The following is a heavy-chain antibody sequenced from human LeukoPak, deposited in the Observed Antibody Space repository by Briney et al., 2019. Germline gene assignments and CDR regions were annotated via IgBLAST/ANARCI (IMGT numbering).Heavy chain of an antibody. Sequence: GGSLRLSCAASGFTFSSYWMSWVRQAPGKGLEWVANIKQDGSERYYVDSVKGRFTISRDNTKNSLYLQMSSLRAEDTAVYYCARDKVSGATHFGYWGQGTLVTVSS. J-gene: IGHJ4*02. CDR1: GFTFSSYW. CDR3: ARDKVSGATHFGY. CDR2: IKQDGSER. D-gene: IGHD1-26*01. V-gene: IGHV3-7*01.